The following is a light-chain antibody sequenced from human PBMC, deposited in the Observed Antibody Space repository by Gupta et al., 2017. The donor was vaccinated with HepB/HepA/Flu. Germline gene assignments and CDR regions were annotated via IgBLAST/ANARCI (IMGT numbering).Light chain of an antibody. J-gene: IGLJ3*02. CDR3: LSADTSGNFWV. CDR1: ALPKQY. V-gene: IGLV3-25*02. Sequence: SSELTQPPSMSVSPGQTAKINCSGDALPKQYGYWYQQKPGQAPVQVIYKDDERPSDIPERFSGSRSGTTVTLTISGVQTEEEATYFCLSADTSGNFWVFGGGTKLTVL. CDR2: KDD.